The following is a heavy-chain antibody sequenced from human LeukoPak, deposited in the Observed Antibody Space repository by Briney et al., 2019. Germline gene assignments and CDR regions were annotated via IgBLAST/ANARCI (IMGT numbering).Heavy chain of an antibody. CDR1: GGSVSSSNFY. V-gene: IGHV4-61*10. CDR3: ARVGSGYDLFDY. D-gene: IGHD3-22*01. J-gene: IGHJ4*02. CDR2: VYSSGST. Sequence: PSETLSLTCTVSGGSVSSSNFYWAYIRQPAGKGLEWLGRVYSSGSTKYNPSLESRVTMSVDTSKNQFSLKLNFVTAADTAVYYCARVGSGYDLFDYWGQGTLVTVSS.